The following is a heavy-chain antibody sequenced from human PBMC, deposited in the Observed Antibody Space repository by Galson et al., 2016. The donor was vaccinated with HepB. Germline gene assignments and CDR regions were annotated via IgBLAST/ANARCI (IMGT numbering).Heavy chain of an antibody. CDR3: ARLRVSGYSYGYGMDV. Sequence: SVKVSCKASGYTFISYVIHWVRQAPGQRPEWVGWINAGNDNTRYSRNFQGRVTITRDTSATTAYMELTSLRSEDTAVYYCARLRVSGYSYGYGMDVWAKGPRSPSP. D-gene: IGHD5-18*01. CDR1: GYTFISYV. J-gene: IGHJ6*02. V-gene: IGHV1-3*01. CDR2: INAGNDNT.